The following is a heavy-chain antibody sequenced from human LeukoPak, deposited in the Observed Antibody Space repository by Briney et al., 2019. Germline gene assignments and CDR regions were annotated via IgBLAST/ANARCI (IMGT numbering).Heavy chain of an antibody. Sequence: GGSLRLSCAASGFTFSSYGMHWVRQAPGKGLEWVAVISYDGSNKYYADSVKGRFTISRDNSKNTLYLQMNSLRAEDTAVYYCARDSGEGSGWHTYPSYWGQGTLVTVSS. J-gene: IGHJ4*02. CDR3: ARDSGEGSGWHTYPSY. V-gene: IGHV3-30*03. CDR2: ISYDGSNK. D-gene: IGHD6-19*01. CDR1: GFTFSSYG.